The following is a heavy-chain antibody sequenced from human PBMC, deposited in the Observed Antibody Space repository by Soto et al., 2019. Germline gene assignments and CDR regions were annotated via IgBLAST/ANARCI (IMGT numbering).Heavy chain of an antibody. D-gene: IGHD6-13*01. CDR2: ISGSGDST. CDR3: AKQAPYSNSWYEIDH. CDR1: GFTFGSYG. Sequence: GGSLRLSCAASGFTFGSYGINWVRQAPGKGLEWVSGISGSGDSTHYADSVKGRFTISRDNSKNTLYLQMNSLRAEDTAVYYCAKQAPYSNSWYEIDHWGQGTLVTVSS. V-gene: IGHV3-23*01. J-gene: IGHJ4*02.